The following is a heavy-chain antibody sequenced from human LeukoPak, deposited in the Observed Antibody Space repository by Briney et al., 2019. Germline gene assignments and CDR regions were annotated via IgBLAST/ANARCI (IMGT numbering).Heavy chain of an antibody. CDR1: GFTFSDYW. CDR2: IKQDGSQR. D-gene: IGHD6-6*01. J-gene: IGHJ4*02. CDR3: ARRGGSSSRRSPIDY. V-gene: IGHV3-7*01. Sequence: GGSLRLSCTASGFTFSDYWMTWVRQAPGKGLEWVANIKQDGSQRYYVDSVRGRFTISRDNAKNSLFLQMNGLRAEDTAVYYCARRGGSSSRRSPIDYWGQGTLVTVSS.